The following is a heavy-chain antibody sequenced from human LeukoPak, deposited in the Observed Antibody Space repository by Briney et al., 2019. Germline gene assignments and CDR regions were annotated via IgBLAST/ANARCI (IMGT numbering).Heavy chain of an antibody. CDR3: VRDRDGYNY. D-gene: IGHD5-24*01. V-gene: IGHV3-74*01. Sequence: PGGSLRLSCAASGFTFGNSLMHWVRQVPGKGLVWVARIDTDGSTTHYADSVKGRFTISRDNAKNTLYLQMNSLRAEDTAVYYCVRDRDGYNYWGQGTLVTVSS. CDR2: IDTDGSTT. J-gene: IGHJ4*02. CDR1: GFTFGNSL.